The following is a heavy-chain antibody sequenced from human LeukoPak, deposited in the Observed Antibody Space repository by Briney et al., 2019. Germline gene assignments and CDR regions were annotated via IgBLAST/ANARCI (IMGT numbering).Heavy chain of an antibody. CDR3: ARQTGSGLFILP. CDR1: GGSFSGYY. D-gene: IGHD3/OR15-3a*01. CDR2: INHSGST. J-gene: IGHJ4*02. Sequence: SETLSLTCAVYGGSFSGYYWSWIRQPPGKGLEWIGEINHSGSTNYNPSLKSRVTISVDTSKNQFSLKLSSVTAADTAVYFCARQTGSGLFILPGGQGTLVTVSS. V-gene: IGHV4-34*01.